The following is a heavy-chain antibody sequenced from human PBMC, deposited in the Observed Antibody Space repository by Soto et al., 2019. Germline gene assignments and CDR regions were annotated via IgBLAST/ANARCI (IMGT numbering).Heavy chain of an antibody. V-gene: IGHV4-30-4*01. D-gene: IGHD1-26*01. CDR3: ARGVGGNYYETFFDY. J-gene: IGHJ4*02. CDR2: IYFRGNT. Sequence: QVQLQESGPGLVKPSQTLSLTCTVSGGSLSSGDFYWSWFRQPPGKGLEWIGYIYFRGNTYYNPSLKTRPTVSLDPSKNQFSLRLSSVTAADTAVYYCARGVGGNYYETFFDYWGQGTLVTVSS. CDR1: GGSLSSGDFY.